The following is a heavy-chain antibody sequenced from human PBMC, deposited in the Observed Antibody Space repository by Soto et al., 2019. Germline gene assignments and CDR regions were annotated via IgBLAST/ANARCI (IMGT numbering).Heavy chain of an antibody. CDR2: ISGSGGST. CDR1: GFTFSSYA. D-gene: IGHD5-12*01. Sequence: EVQLLESGGGLVQPGGSLRLSCAASGFTFSSYAMSWVRQAPGKGLEWVSAISGSGGSTYYADSVKGRFTISRDNSKNTLYLQMNSLRAEDTAVYYCAKDRGSYSGYDLYYYYYMDVWGKGTTVTVSS. V-gene: IGHV3-23*01. J-gene: IGHJ6*03. CDR3: AKDRGSYSGYDLYYYYYMDV.